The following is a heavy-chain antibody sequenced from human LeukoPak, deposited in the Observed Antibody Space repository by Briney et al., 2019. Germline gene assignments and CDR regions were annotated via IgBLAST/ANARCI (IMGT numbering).Heavy chain of an antibody. CDR1: GVSINSYY. V-gene: IGHV4-59*08. CDR2: IYYSGST. D-gene: IGHD6-19*01. Sequence: SETLSLTCTVSGVSINSYYWNWLRQPPGKGLEWIGYIYYSGSTNYNPSLKSRVNISVDTSKNQFSLNLTSVSAADTAVYYCARQGAVAGTFDYWGQGTLVTVSS. CDR3: ARQGAVAGTFDY. J-gene: IGHJ4*02.